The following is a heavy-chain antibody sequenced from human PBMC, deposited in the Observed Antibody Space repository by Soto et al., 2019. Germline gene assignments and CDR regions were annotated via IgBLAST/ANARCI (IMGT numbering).Heavy chain of an antibody. V-gene: IGHV3-23*01. CDR2: ISGSGGST. J-gene: IGHJ4*02. D-gene: IGHD2-15*01. CDR1: RFTFSSYT. CDR3: ANTRYCSGGSCHPVDY. Sequence: QPGGSLRLSCAASRFTFSSYTMSWVRQAPGKGLEWVSAISGSGGSTYYADSVKGRFTISRDNSKNTLYLQMNSLRAEDTAVYYCANTRYCSGGSCHPVDYWGQGTLVTVSS.